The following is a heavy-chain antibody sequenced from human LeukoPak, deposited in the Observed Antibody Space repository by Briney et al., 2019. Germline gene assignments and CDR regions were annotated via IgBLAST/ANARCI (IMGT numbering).Heavy chain of an antibody. CDR1: GYTFTGYY. D-gene: IGHD2-21*02. V-gene: IGHV1-2*02. CDR2: INPNSGGT. Sequence: ASVKVSCKASGYTFTGYYMHWVRQAPGQGLEWMGWINPNSGGTNYAQKFQGRVTINADESTSTAYMELSSLRSEDTGIFYCASVTMVTTKGHGAFDIWGQGTMVTVSS. J-gene: IGHJ3*02. CDR3: ASVTMVTTKGHGAFDI.